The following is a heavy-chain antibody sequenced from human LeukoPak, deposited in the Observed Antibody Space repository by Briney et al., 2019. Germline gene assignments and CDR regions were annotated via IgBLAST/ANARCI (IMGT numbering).Heavy chain of an antibody. V-gene: IGHV4-59*12. CDR2: IYYSGST. CDR1: GGSFSDYY. D-gene: IGHD5-24*01. Sequence: PSETLSLTCAVYGGSFSDYYWSWIRQPPGKGLEWIGYIYYSGSTNYNPSLKSRVTISVDTSKNQFSLKLSSVTAADTAVYYCARENVEMATTGAFDIWGQGTMVTVSS. CDR3: ARENVEMATTGAFDI. J-gene: IGHJ3*02.